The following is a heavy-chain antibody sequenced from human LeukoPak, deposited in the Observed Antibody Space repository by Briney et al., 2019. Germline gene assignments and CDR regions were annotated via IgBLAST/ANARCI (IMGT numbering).Heavy chain of an antibody. CDR1: GFTFSNFG. Sequence: GGSLRLSCATSGFTFSNFGIHWVRQAPGKGLEWVAFVQSDGFRTYHADSVKGRFTISRDNSKNTLYLQMSSLRPEDTAMYYCASHEWLRPVDYWGQGTLVTVSS. D-gene: IGHD5-12*01. V-gene: IGHV3-30*02. CDR2: VQSDGFRT. J-gene: IGHJ4*02. CDR3: ASHEWLRPVDY.